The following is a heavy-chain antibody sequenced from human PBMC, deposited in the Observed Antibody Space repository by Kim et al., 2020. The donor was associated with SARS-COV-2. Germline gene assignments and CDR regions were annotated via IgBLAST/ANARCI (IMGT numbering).Heavy chain of an antibody. Sequence: GGSLRLYCAASGFNVSSNYMSWVRKAPGKGLERVSVIYSGGTTYYADSVTGRFTISRDNSKNTIYLQMNSLRAEDTAVYYCARDRHITMVRGVIIYYYGMDVWGQGTTVTVSS. V-gene: IGHV3-53*01. D-gene: IGHD3-10*01. CDR1: GFNVSSNY. CDR3: ARDRHITMVRGVIIYYYGMDV. J-gene: IGHJ6*02. CDR2: IYSGGTT.